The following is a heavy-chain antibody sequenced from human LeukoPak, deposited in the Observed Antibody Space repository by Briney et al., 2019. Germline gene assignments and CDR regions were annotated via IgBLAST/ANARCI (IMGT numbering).Heavy chain of an antibody. CDR3: ARDRYGDGFAHFDY. Sequence: GASVKVSCKASGYTFTNHYMHWVRQAPGQGLEWMGWITPSGGTNYPQKFQGRVAITRDTSITTAYMDLSRLTSDDTAVYYCARDRYGDGFAHFDYWGQGALVTVSS. V-gene: IGHV1-2*02. J-gene: IGHJ4*02. CDR1: GYTFTNHY. CDR2: ITPSGGT. D-gene: IGHD5-24*01.